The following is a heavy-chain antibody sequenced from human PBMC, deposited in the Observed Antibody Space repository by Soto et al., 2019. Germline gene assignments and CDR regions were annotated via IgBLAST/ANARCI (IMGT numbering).Heavy chain of an antibody. CDR3: TRAPRIAAAGGKYYYYYYGMDV. Sequence: WSLRLSCTASGFTFGEYAMSWFRQAPGKGLEWVGFIRSKAYGGTTEYAASVKGRFTISRDDSKSIAYLQMNSLKTEDTAVYYCTRAPRIAAAGGKYYYYYYGMDVWGQGTTVTVSS. J-gene: IGHJ6*02. D-gene: IGHD6-13*01. V-gene: IGHV3-49*03. CDR2: IRSKAYGGTT. CDR1: GFTFGEYA.